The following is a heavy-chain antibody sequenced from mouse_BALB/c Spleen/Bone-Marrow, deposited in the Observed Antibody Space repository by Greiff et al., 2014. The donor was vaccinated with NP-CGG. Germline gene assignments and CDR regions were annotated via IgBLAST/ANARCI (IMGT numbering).Heavy chain of an antibody. Sequence: VQLQQSGAELVKPGASVKLSCTASGFNIKDTYMHWVKQRPEQGLEWIGRIDPANGNTKYDPKFQGKATITADTSSNTAYLQLSSLTSEDTAVYYCASYYDGSSLFAYWGQGTLVTVSA. V-gene: IGHV14-3*02. D-gene: IGHD1-1*01. CDR1: GFNIKDTY. CDR3: ASYYDGSSLFAY. CDR2: IDPANGNT. J-gene: IGHJ3*01.